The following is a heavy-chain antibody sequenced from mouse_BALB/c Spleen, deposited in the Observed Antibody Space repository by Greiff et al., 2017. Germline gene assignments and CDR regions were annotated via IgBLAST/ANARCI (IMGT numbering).Heavy chain of an antibody. J-gene: IGHJ3*01. V-gene: IGHV1-7*01. CDR2: INPSTGYT. D-gene: IGHD2-2*01. Sequence: QVQLKESGAELAKPGASVKMSCKASGYTFTSYWMHWVKQRPGQGLEWIGYINPSTGYTEYNQKFKDKATLTADKSSSTAYMQLSSLTSEDSAVYYCARGYDLTWFAYWGQGTLVTVSA. CDR1: GYTFTSYW. CDR3: ARGYDLTWFAY.